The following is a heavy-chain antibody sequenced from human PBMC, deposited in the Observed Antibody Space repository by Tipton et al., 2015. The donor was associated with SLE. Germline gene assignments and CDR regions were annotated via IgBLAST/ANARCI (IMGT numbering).Heavy chain of an antibody. CDR3: ARDRHYDFWSGYFDY. V-gene: IGHV1-69*05. D-gene: IGHD3-3*01. CDR1: GGTFSNYA. Sequence: QLVQSGAEVKKPGSSVKVSCKASGGTFSNYAISWVRQAPGQGLEWMGGINPIFDTAHYAQKFQGRVTITTDESTSTADMELSSLRSEDTAVYYCARDRHYDFWSGYFDYWGQGTLVTVSS. CDR2: INPIFDTA. J-gene: IGHJ4*02.